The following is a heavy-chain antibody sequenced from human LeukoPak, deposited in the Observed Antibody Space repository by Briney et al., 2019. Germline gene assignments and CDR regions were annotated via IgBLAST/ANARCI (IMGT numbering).Heavy chain of an antibody. V-gene: IGHV3-74*01. CDR2: INGDGRNI. J-gene: IGHJ4*02. Sequence: GGSLRLSCVASGFTFSSYWMHWVRQDPRKGLVWVSRINGDGRNINYADSVRGRFTISRDNAKNTLYLQMNTLRVEDTAVYYCAKSEQSVGYDFWSGKPDYYFDYWGQATLVTVSS. CDR3: AKSEQSVGYDFWSGKPDYYFDY. D-gene: IGHD3-3*01. CDR1: GFTFSSYW.